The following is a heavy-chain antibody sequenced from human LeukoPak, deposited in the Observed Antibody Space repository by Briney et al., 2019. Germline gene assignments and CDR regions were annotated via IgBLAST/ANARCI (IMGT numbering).Heavy chain of an antibody. V-gene: IGHV3-21*01. CDR1: GFTFSSYS. J-gene: IGHJ4*02. Sequence: GGSLRLSCAASGFTFSSYSMNWFRQAPGKGLEWVSSISSSSSYIYYADSVKGRFTISRDNAKNSLYLQMNSLRAEDTAVYYCARAVIAADIDYWGQGTLVTVSS. CDR3: ARAVIAADIDY. CDR2: ISSSSSYI. D-gene: IGHD6-13*01.